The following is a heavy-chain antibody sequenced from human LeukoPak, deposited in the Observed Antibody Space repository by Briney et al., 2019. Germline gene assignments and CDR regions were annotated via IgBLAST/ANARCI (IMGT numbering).Heavy chain of an antibody. V-gene: IGHV4-59*08. CDR2: IYYSGST. CDR1: GGSISSYY. D-gene: IGHD3-10*01. Sequence: PSETLSLTYTVSGGSISSYYWSWIRQPPGKGLEWIGYIYYSGSTNYNPSLKSRVTISVDTSKNQFSLKLSSVTAADTAVYYCARHRKITMVRGSNFFDPWGQGTLVTVSS. J-gene: IGHJ5*02. CDR3: ARHRKITMVRGSNFFDP.